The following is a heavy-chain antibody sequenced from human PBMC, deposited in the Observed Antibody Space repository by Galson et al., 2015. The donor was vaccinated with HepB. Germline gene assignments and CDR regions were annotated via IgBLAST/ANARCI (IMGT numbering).Heavy chain of an antibody. D-gene: IGHD3-10*01. CDR2: LNSDGSSR. CDR3: ARFIYYHHGMDV. V-gene: IGHV3-74*01. Sequence: SLRLSCAASGFTLSNYWMYWVRQAPGKGLAWVSRLNSDGSSRRYADFVKGRFTISRDNAENTMYLQVDSLRAEDTAVYYCARFIYYHHGMDVWGQGTTVIVSS. CDR1: GFTLSNYW. J-gene: IGHJ6*02.